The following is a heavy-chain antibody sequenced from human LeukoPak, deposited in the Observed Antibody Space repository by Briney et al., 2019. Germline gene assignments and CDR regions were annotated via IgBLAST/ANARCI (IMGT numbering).Heavy chain of an antibody. CDR3: VLNYGSGSYYLPL. Sequence: GGSLRLSCAASGFTFSSYSMNWVRQAPGKGLEWVSFISSSPSTIYYADSVKGRFTISRDNAKNSLYLQMNSLRAEDTAVYYCVLNYGSGSYYLPLWGQGTLVTVSS. V-gene: IGHV3-48*04. CDR2: ISSSPSTI. J-gene: IGHJ4*02. CDR1: GFTFSSYS. D-gene: IGHD3-10*01.